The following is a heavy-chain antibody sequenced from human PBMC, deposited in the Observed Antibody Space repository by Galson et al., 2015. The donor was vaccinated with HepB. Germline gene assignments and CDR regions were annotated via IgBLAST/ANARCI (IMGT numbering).Heavy chain of an antibody. J-gene: IGHJ6*03. V-gene: IGHV3-74*01. CDR3: ARDADDIVVVVAAIYVYYYMDV. CDR1: GFTFSSYW. D-gene: IGHD2-15*01. Sequence: SLRLSSAASGFTFSSYWMHWVRQAPGKGLVWVSRINSDGSSTSYADSVKGRFTISRDNAKNTLYLQMNSLRAEDTAVYYCARDADDIVVVVAAIYVYYYMDVWGKGATVTASS. CDR2: INSDGSST.